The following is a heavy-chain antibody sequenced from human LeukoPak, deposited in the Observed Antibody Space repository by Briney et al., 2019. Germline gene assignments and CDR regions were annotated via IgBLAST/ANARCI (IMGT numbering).Heavy chain of an antibody. CDR2: IKQDGSEK. CDR3: ARDYGYSYGNVDY. J-gene: IGHJ4*02. CDR1: GFTFSSYW. D-gene: IGHD5-18*01. V-gene: IGHV3-7*01. Sequence: PGGSLRLSCAASGFTFSSYWMSWVRQAPGKGLEWVANIKQDGSEKYYVDSVKGRFTISRDNAKNSLYLQMNSLRAEDTAVYYCARDYGYSYGNVDYWGQGTLVTVSS.